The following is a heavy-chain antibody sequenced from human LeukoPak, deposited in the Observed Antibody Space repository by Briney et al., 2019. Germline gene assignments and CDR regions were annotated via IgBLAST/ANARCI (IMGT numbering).Heavy chain of an antibody. CDR2: IIPIFGTA. V-gene: IGHV1-69*05. Sequence: SVKVSCKASGGTFSSYAISWVRQAPGHGLEWMGRIIPIFGTANYAQKFQGRVTITTDESTSTAYMELSSLRSEDTAVYYCARATIFGVDFDAFDIWGQGTMVTVSS. J-gene: IGHJ3*02. D-gene: IGHD3-3*01. CDR3: ARATIFGVDFDAFDI. CDR1: GGTFSSYA.